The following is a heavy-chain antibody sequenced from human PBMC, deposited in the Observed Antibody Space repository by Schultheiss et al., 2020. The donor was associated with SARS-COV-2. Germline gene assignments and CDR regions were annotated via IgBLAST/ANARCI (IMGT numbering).Heavy chain of an antibody. CDR1: GYTFTGYY. D-gene: IGHD3-9*01. CDR3: ARGLVTVGRYYYGMDV. J-gene: IGHJ6*02. Sequence: ASVKVSCKASGYTFTGYYMHWVRQAPGQGLEWMGWINPNSGGTNYAQKFQGWVTMTRDTSISTAYMELSRLRSDDTAVYYCARGLVTVGRYYYGMDVWGQGTTVTVSS. V-gene: IGHV1-2*04. CDR2: INPNSGGT.